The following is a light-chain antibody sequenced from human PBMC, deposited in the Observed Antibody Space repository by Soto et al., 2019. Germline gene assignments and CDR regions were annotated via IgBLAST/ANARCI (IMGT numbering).Light chain of an antibody. Sequence: EIVLTQSPASLSVSPGERATLSCRASQSVRSKVAWYQQKPGQAPSLVIYDTYIRATGIPARFSGSGFGTEFTLTISRLQSEDFAVYYCQKYNNWPPITFGQGTRLEIK. V-gene: IGKV3-15*01. J-gene: IGKJ5*01. CDR3: QKYNNWPPIT. CDR2: DTY. CDR1: QSVRSK.